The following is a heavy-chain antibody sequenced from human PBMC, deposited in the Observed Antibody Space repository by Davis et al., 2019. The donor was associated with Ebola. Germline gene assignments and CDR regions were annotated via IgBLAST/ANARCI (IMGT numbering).Heavy chain of an antibody. D-gene: IGHD2-15*01. CDR2: IRDTANNYAT. V-gene: IGHV3-73*01. Sequence: GESLKISCAASGFIFSGSAVHWVRQASGRGLEWLGHIRDTANNYATAYDASVRGRFAISRDDSKNTAYLQMHSLKTEDTAPYYCAVGYCGGVSCPIAYYYLDVWGKGTTVTVSS. CDR1: GFIFSGSA. CDR3: AVGYCGGVSCPIAYYYLDV. J-gene: IGHJ6*03.